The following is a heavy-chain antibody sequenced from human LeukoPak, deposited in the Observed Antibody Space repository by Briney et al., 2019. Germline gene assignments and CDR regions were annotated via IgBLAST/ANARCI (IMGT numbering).Heavy chain of an antibody. Sequence: GESLKISCKGSGYSFISYWISWVRQMPGKGLEWMGRIDPRDSYTNYSPSLLGHVTISADKSITTAYLQWSSLKASDTAIYYCATHRVGQLPYSLDYWGQGTLVTVSS. D-gene: IGHD1-1*01. V-gene: IGHV5-10-1*01. J-gene: IGHJ4*02. CDR3: ATHRVGQLPYSLDY. CDR1: GYSFISYW. CDR2: IDPRDSYT.